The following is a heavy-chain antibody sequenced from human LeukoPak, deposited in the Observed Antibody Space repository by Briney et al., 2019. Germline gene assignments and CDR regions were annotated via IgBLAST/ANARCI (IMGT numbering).Heavy chain of an antibody. Sequence: GSLRLFCAASGITFGNNWMHWVRQGPGKGLVWISRINSDGGGAIYADSVKGRFTVSRDNAKNTLYLQMNSLRAEDTAVYYCARDVPHNWFDTWGQGTLVTVSS. CDR3: ARDVPHNWFDT. CDR2: INSDGGGA. V-gene: IGHV3-74*01. CDR1: GITFGNNW. J-gene: IGHJ5*02.